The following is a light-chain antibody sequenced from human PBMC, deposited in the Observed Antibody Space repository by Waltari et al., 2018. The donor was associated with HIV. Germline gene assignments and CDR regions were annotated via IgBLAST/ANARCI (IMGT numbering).Light chain of an antibody. J-gene: IGKJ5*01. CDR1: QNISNS. CDR3: QQTYATPRT. Sequence: DIQMTQSPSSLSAFVGDRVTITCRASQNISNSLNWYQQKPGKAPEVLIYGGTSLQSGVPSRFSGSGSGTDFTLTIISLQPGDFVTYSCQQTYATPRTFGLGTRLEI. CDR2: GGT. V-gene: IGKV1-39*01.